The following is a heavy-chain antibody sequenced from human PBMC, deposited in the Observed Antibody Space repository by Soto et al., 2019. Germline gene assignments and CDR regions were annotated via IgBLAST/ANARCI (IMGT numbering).Heavy chain of an antibody. CDR2: GLDSGST. D-gene: IGHD1-26*01. CDR3: VRQVGATGSYSYAV. V-gene: IGHV4-59*02. J-gene: IGHJ3*01. CDR1: GASVINDY. Sequence: QVQLQESGPGVVKPSETLSLTCTVTGASVINDYWNWIRQPPGKGLEWIGLGLDSGSTSYNSSLKSRLPISVDTSTNQFSLRLSSVTAADTAVYYCVRQVGATGSYSYAVWGQGTMVTVSS.